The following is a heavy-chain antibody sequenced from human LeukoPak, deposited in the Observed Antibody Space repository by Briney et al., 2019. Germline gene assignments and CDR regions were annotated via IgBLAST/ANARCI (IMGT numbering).Heavy chain of an antibody. Sequence: ASVKVSRKASGYSFTTYYIHWVRQAPGQGLEWVGIINIPSGGSTRYAQNFQGRVTMTRDTSTSTVYMELTSLRSEDTAVYYCAREKGGSYWDYWGQGTLVTVSS. CDR3: AREKGGSYWDY. CDR2: INIPSGGST. D-gene: IGHD1-26*01. CDR1: GYSFTTYY. V-gene: IGHV1-46*01. J-gene: IGHJ4*02.